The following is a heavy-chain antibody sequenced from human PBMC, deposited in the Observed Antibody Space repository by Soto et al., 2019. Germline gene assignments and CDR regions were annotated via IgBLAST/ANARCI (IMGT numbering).Heavy chain of an antibody. CDR3: AREGRARSWDY. CDR1: GYTFTSYY. Sequence: QVQLVQSGAEVKKPGASVKVSCKASGYTFTSYYMHWVRQAPGQGLEWMGIINPSSGSTSYAQKFQGRVTMTRDTSKSTVYMELSSLRSEDTAVYYCAREGRARSWDYWGQGTLVTVSS. D-gene: IGHD3-10*01. V-gene: IGHV1-46*01. CDR2: INPSSGST. J-gene: IGHJ4*02.